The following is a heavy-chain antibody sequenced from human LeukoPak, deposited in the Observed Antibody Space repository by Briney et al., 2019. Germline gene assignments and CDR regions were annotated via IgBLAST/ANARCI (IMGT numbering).Heavy chain of an antibody. J-gene: IGHJ3*02. CDR2: IYYSGST. Sequence: SQTLSLTCAVSGGSISSGGYSWSWIRQPPGKGLEWIGYIYYSGSTNYNPSLKSRVTISVDTSKNQFSLKLSSVTAADTAVYYCARGGYGYVDAFDIWGQGTMVTVSS. CDR3: ARGGYGYVDAFDI. D-gene: IGHD5-18*01. V-gene: IGHV4-61*08. CDR1: GGSISSGGYS.